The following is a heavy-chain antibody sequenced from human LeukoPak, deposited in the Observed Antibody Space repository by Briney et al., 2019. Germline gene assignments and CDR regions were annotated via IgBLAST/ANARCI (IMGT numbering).Heavy chain of an antibody. Sequence: SVKVSCKASGGTFSSYAISWVRQAPGQGLEWMGGIIPIFGTANYAQKFQGRVTITADESTSTAYMELSSLRSEDTAVYYCARGARPATYYYYYYYMDVWGKGTTVTVSS. CDR1: GGTFSSYA. D-gene: IGHD6-6*01. J-gene: IGHJ6*03. CDR2: IIPIFGTA. CDR3: ARGARPATYYYYYYYMDV. V-gene: IGHV1-69*13.